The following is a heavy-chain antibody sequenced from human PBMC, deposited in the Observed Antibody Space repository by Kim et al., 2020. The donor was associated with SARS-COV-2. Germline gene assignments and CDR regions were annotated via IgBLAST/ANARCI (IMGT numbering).Heavy chain of an antibody. D-gene: IGHD6-25*01. J-gene: IGHJ1*01. CDR1: GGTFSSYT. CDR2: IIPILGIA. V-gene: IGHV1-69*02. CDR3: ASQRGSRGYFQH. Sequence: SVKVSCKASGGTFSSYTISWVRQAPGQGLEWMGRIIPILGIANYAQKFQGRVTITADKSTSTAYMELSSLRSEDTAVYYCASQRGSRGYFQHWGQGTLVTVSS.